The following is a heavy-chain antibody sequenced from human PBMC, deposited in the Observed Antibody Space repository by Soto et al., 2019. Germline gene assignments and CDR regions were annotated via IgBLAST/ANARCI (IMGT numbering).Heavy chain of an antibody. CDR3: ARGGGFDSFDY. J-gene: IGHJ4*02. V-gene: IGHV4-30-2*01. D-gene: IGHD2-15*01. Sequence: QLQLHMSGSGLVKPSQTLSLTCTVSGASLTYEAYSWSWIRQTPGKGLEWIGHINHLETTFYNPSFESRLTLSIDMTENQFSLILKSMSAADRAVCFCARGGGFDSFDYWGQGILVTVSS. CDR1: GASLTYEAYS. CDR2: INHLETT.